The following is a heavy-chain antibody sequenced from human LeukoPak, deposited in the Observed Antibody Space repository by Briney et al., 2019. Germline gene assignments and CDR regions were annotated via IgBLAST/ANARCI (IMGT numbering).Heavy chain of an antibody. CDR1: GYIFTSNY. D-gene: IGHD6-19*01. CDR3: ARSGIAVAFNWFDP. CDR2: INPSGGST. J-gene: IGHJ5*02. V-gene: IGHV1-46*01. Sequence: ASVKVSCKASGYIFTSNYTHWVRQAPGQGLEWMGIINPSGGSTSYAQKFQGRVTMTTDTSTSTAYMELRSLRSDDTAVYYCARSGIAVAFNWFDPWGQGTLVTVSS.